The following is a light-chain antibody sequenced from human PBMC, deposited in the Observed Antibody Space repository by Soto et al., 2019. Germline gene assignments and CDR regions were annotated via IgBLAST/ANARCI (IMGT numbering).Light chain of an antibody. CDR3: QQYNNWGLS. CDR2: GSS. V-gene: IGKV3D-15*01. Sequence: IVMTQSPSTLSVSPGDGVTLSCRASESVGTNLAWYQQKPGQAPRLLMYGSSTRATGIPASFSGSGSGTEFTLTISSLQSEESAAYYCQQYNNWGLSFGGGTKVEIK. J-gene: IGKJ4*01. CDR1: ESVGTN.